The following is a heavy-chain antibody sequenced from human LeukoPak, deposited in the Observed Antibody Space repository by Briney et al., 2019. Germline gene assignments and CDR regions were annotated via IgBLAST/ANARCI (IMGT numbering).Heavy chain of an antibody. CDR3: TRYGHSPYFDY. V-gene: IGHV1-8*01. Sequence: ASVKVSCKTSGYPFRNYDINWVRQATGQGLEWMGWINPHSGKTGYAQKFQGRVTMTRDMSTSTVYMELSSLRSGDTAVYYCTRYGHSPYFDYWGQGTLVTVSS. D-gene: IGHD4-17*01. CDR1: GYPFRNYD. CDR2: INPHSGKT. J-gene: IGHJ4*02.